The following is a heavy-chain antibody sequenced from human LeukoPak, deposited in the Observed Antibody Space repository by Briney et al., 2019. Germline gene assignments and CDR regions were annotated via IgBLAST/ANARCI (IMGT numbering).Heavy chain of an antibody. CDR2: ISYDGSNK. V-gene: IGHV3-30*18. CDR1: GFTFSSYG. D-gene: IGHD2-21*02. CDR3: AKDKGSVVTATLGLDY. Sequence: GGSLRLSCAASGFTFSSYGMHWVRQAPGKGLEWVAVISYDGSNKYYADSVKGRFTISRDDSKNTLYLQMNSLRAEDTAVYYCAKDKGSVVTATLGLDYWGQGTLVTVSS. J-gene: IGHJ4*02.